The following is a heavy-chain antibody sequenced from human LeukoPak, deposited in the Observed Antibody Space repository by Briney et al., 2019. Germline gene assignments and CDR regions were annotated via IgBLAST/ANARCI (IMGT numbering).Heavy chain of an antibody. Sequence: ASVKVSCKASGATFSSYAISWVRQAPGQGLEWMGGIIPIFGTANYAQKFQGRVTITADESTSTAYMELSSLRSEDTAVYYCARGITICGVVINYYMDVWGKGTTVTVSS. D-gene: IGHD3-3*01. J-gene: IGHJ6*03. V-gene: IGHV1-69*13. CDR3: ARGITICGVVINYYMDV. CDR2: IIPIFGTA. CDR1: GATFSSYA.